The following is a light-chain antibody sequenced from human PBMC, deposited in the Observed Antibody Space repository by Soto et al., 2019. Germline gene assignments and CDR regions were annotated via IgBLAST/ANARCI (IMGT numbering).Light chain of an antibody. CDR3: QQNDYLLS. V-gene: IGKV1-33*01. J-gene: IGKJ4*01. CDR2: EAS. Sequence: IQMTQSPSSLSASVGDRVTITFRASQGIGNDLNWYQQKPGKAPKLLIYEASNLETGVPSRFSGSGSGTDFIFTISNLQPEDFATYYCQQNDYLLSFAGGTKVAIK. CDR1: QGIGND.